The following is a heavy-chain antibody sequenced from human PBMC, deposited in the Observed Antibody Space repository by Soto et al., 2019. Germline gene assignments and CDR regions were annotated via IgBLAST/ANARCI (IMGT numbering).Heavy chain of an antibody. Sequence: SQTRALTCAISGDSGSSNSAAWNWIRQSPSRGLEWLGRTYYRSKWYNDYAVSVKSRITINPDTSKNQFSLQLNSVTPEDTAVYYCARERFWAEEYYHYDVMDFCGQGTTVTVSS. J-gene: IGHJ6*02. CDR2: TYYRSKWYN. V-gene: IGHV6-1*01. D-gene: IGHD3-16*01. CDR1: GDSGSSNSAA. CDR3: ARERFWAEEYYHYDVMDF.